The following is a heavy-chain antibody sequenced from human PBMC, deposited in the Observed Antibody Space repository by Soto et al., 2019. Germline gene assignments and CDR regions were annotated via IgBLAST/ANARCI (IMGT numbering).Heavy chain of an antibody. V-gene: IGHV3-9*01. J-gene: IGHJ4*02. CDR3: AKDSSIAAAGTFN. Sequence: EVQLVESGGGLVQPGRSLRLSCAASGFTFDDYAMHWVRQAPGKGLEWVSGISWNSGSICYADSVKGRFTISRDNAKNSLYLQMNSLRAEDTALYYCAKDSSIAAAGTFNWGQGTLVTVSS. CDR2: ISWNSGSI. D-gene: IGHD6-13*01. CDR1: GFTFDDYA.